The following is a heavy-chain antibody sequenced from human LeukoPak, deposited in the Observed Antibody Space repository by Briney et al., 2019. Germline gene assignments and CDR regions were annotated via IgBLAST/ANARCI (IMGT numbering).Heavy chain of an antibody. V-gene: IGHV3-30*02. Sequence: GGSLRLSCDASGFNFSNYGMHWVRQAPGKGLEWVSFMRYDGTNKYYADSVKGRFTISRDNSKNALYLQMDSLGPEDTALYYCAKDLSSSGSYSSVDYWGQGTLVTVSS. CDR3: AKDLSSSGSYSSVDY. J-gene: IGHJ4*02. D-gene: IGHD1-26*01. CDR1: GFNFSNYG. CDR2: MRYDGTNK.